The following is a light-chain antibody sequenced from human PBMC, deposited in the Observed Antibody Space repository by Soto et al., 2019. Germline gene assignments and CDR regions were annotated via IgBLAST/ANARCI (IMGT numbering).Light chain of an antibody. Sequence: SQSGGYLPFIPGEPTSISCRSSQNLLHNNGYNYLNWYLQKPGQSPQLLIYLGSNRESGVPERFSGSGSGTDFTLKISRVEAEDVGVYYCMQALQTPRTFGQGTQL. CDR1: QNLLHNNGYNY. CDR2: LGS. J-gene: IGKJ5*01. CDR3: MQALQTPRT. V-gene: IGKV2-28*01.